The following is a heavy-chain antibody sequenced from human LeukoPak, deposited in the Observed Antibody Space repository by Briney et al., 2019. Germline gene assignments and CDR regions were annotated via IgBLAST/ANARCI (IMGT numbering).Heavy chain of an antibody. D-gene: IGHD3-10*01. V-gene: IGHV3-11*05. CDR3: AREYGSGSCFDF. CDR2: ISGGSRYT. J-gene: IGHJ4*02. Sequence: GGSLRLSCAASGFTFSDYYMSWIRQAPGKGLERVSYISGGSRYTNYADSVKGRFTISRDNAKNSLYLQMNSLRAEDTAVYYCAREYGSGSCFDFWGQGTLVTVSS. CDR1: GFTFSDYY.